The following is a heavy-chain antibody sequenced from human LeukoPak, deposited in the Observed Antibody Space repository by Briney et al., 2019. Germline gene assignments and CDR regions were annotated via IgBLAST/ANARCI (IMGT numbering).Heavy chain of an antibody. CDR1: GGSISSSSYY. CDR3: ARGRLAKYYDFWSGYYRYFDY. Sequence: PSETLSLTCTVSGGSISSSSYYWGWIRQPPGKGLEWIGGIYYSGSTYYNPSLKSRVTISVETSKNQFSLKLSSVTAADTAVYYCARGRLAKYYDFWSGYYRYFDYWGQGTLVTVSS. CDR2: IYYSGST. D-gene: IGHD3-3*01. V-gene: IGHV4-39*07. J-gene: IGHJ4*02.